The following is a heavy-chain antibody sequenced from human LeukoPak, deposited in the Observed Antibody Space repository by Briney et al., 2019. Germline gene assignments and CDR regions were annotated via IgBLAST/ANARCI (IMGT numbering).Heavy chain of an antibody. V-gene: IGHV1-8*01. Sequence: ASVKVSCKASGYTFTSYDINWVRQATGQGLEWMGWMNPNSGNTGYAQKFQGRVTMTRNTSISTAYMELSSLRSEDTAVYYCARDSQYCSGGSCSYYFDYWGQGTLVTVSS. J-gene: IGHJ4*02. CDR2: MNPNSGNT. CDR3: ARDSQYCSGGSCSYYFDY. D-gene: IGHD2-15*01. CDR1: GYTFTSYD.